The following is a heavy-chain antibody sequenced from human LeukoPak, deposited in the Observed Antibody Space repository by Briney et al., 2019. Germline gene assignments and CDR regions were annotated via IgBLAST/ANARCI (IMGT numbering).Heavy chain of an antibody. J-gene: IGHJ6*02. D-gene: IGHD2-2*01. CDR2: INHSGST. CDR3: ARGGCSSTSCYATNYYGMDV. V-gene: IGHV4-34*01. Sequence: SETLSLTCAVYGGSFSGYYWSWLRQPPGKGLEWIGEINHSGSTNYNPSLKSRVTISVDTSKNQFSLKLSSVTAADTAVYYCARGGCSSTSCYATNYYGMDVWGQGATVTVSS. CDR1: GGSFSGYY.